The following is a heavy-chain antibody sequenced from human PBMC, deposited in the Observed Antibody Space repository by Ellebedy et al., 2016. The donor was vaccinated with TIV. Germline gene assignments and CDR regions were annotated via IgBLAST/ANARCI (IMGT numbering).Heavy chain of an antibody. J-gene: IGHJ3*02. Sequence: GESLKISCTASGFSFNNYAMTWVRQAPGKGLEWVADISYAGSTKYADSVKGRFTISRDNSNNTLYLQMNSLRAEDTAVYYCARGLISGYYAGHAFDIWGQGTMVTVSS. CDR2: ISYAGSTK. D-gene: IGHD3-22*01. CDR1: GFSFNNYA. CDR3: ARGLISGYYAGHAFDI. V-gene: IGHV3-30-3*01.